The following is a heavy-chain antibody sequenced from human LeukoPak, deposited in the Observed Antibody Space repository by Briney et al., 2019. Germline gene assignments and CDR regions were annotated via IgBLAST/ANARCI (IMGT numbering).Heavy chain of an antibody. D-gene: IGHD3-22*01. CDR1: GYTFTGYY. CDR3: ARDSHYDSSGLSFDY. V-gene: IGHV1-2*02. Sequence: ASVKVSCKASGYTFTGYYMHWVRQAPGQGLEWMGWINPNSGGTNYAQKFQGRVTMTRDTSISTAYMELSRLRSDDTAVYCCARDSHYDSSGLSFDYWGQGTLVTVSS. CDR2: INPNSGGT. J-gene: IGHJ4*02.